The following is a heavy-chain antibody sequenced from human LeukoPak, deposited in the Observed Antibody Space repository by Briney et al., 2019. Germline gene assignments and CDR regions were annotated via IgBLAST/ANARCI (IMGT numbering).Heavy chain of an antibody. Sequence: GGSLRLSCAASGFTFSSYEMNWVRQAPGKGLEWVSYISSSGSTIYYADSVKGRFTISRDNAKNSLYLQMNRLRAEDTAVYYCARVGFWSGYSPNRFDPWGQGTLVTVSS. CDR1: GFTFSSYE. J-gene: IGHJ5*02. V-gene: IGHV3-48*03. D-gene: IGHD3-3*01. CDR3: ARVGFWSGYSPNRFDP. CDR2: ISSSGSTI.